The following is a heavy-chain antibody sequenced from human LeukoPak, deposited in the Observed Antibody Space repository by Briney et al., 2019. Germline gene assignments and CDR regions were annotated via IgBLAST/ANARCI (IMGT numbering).Heavy chain of an antibody. J-gene: IGHJ3*01. CDR1: GDSISSHY. Sequence: SETPSLTRSVSGDSISSHYRAWLRQPPGKGLEWIGHIYNTVTSDYNPSLKGRATISLDSSKKQFSLALTSVTAEDTALYYCARGGEGYNDDAFEVWGQGTMVTVS. CDR2: IYNTVTS. CDR3: ARGGEGYNDDAFEV. V-gene: IGHV4-4*09. D-gene: IGHD5-24*01.